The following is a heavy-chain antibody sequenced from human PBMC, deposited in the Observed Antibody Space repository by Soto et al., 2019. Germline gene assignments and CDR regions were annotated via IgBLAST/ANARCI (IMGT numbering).Heavy chain of an antibody. Sequence: EVQLVESGGGLVQPGGSLRLSCTASGFSLSTSWMTWVRQAPGKGLEWVANIMQDGSDKYYVDSVKGRFTISRDNAKNSLYLQMTSLRAEDTAVYYCASKRLYFYGLDVWGQVTTVTVSS. CDR1: GFSLSTSW. J-gene: IGHJ6*02. CDR3: ASKRLYFYGLDV. V-gene: IGHV3-7*01. CDR2: IMQDGSDK.